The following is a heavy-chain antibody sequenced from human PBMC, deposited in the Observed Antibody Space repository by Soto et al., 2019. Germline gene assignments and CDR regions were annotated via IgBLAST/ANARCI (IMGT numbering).Heavy chain of an antibody. CDR3: TRGASGYGNFDY. CDR2: INSDGSSI. V-gene: IGHV3-74*01. J-gene: IGHJ4*02. CDR1: GFSFSTW. Sequence: EVQLVESGGGVVQPGGSLRLSCAASGFSFSTWMHWVRQAPGKGLVWLSRINSDGSSITYADSVKGRFIVSRDNAKNTLYVQINSLTAEDTAVYYCTRGASGYGNFDYWGQGVLLTVSS. D-gene: IGHD5-12*01.